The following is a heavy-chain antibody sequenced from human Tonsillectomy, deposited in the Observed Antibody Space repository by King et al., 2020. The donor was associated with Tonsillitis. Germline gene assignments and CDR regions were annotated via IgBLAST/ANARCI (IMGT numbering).Heavy chain of an antibody. V-gene: IGHV1-69*09. CDR1: GGTFSSYA. CDR2: IIPILGIA. Sequence: VQLVESGAEVKKPGSSVKVSCKASGGTFSSYAISWVRQAPGQGLEWMGRIIPILGIANYAQKFQGRVTITADKSTSTAYMELSSLRSEDTAVYYCARDTPSEDTAMVKAFDIWGQGTMVTVSS. D-gene: IGHD5-18*01. J-gene: IGHJ3*02. CDR3: ARDTPSEDTAMVKAFDI.